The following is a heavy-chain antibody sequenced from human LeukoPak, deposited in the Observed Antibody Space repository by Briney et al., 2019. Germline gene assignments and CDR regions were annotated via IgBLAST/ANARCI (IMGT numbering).Heavy chain of an antibody. V-gene: IGHV1-46*01. CDR2: INPSSSST. CDR3: AREPHRDSDAFDI. Sequence: ASVKVSCKASGYTFTSYYMHWVRQAPGQGLEWMGLINPSSSSTSYAQKLQGRVTMTTDTSTSTAYMELRSLRSDDTAVYYCAREPHRDSDAFDIWGQGTMVSVSS. CDR1: GYTFTSYY. D-gene: IGHD2-21*01. J-gene: IGHJ3*02.